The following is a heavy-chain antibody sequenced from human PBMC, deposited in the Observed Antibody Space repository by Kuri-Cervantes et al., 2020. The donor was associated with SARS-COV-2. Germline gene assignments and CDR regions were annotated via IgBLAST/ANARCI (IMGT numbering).Heavy chain of an antibody. J-gene: IGHJ3*02. D-gene: IGHD3-3*01. V-gene: IGHV1-69*13. CDR1: GYTFTGYY. Sequence: SVKVSCKASGYTFTGYYMHWVRQAPGQGLEGVGGIIPIFGTANYAQKFQGRVTITADESTSTAYMELSSLRSEDTAVYYCARGDSITIFGVVMREDAFDIWGQGSMVTVSS. CDR2: IIPIFGTA. CDR3: ARGDSITIFGVVMREDAFDI.